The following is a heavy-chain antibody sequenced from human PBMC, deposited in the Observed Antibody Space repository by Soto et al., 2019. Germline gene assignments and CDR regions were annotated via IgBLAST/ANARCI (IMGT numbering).Heavy chain of an antibody. CDR3: ASDPGDGHPIGFDY. CDR1: GGTFSSYA. J-gene: IGHJ4*02. CDR2: IIPIFGTA. V-gene: IGHV1-69*13. Sequence: SVKVSCKASGGTFSSYAISWVRQAPGQGLEWMGGIIPIFGTANYAQKFQGRVTITADESTSTAYMELSSLRSEDTAVYYCASDPGDGHPIGFDYWGQRTLVVGSS.